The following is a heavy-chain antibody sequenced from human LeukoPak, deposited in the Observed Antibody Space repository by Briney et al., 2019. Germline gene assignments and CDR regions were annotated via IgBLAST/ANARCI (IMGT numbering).Heavy chain of an antibody. J-gene: IGHJ4*02. V-gene: IGHV3-48*01. Sequence: PGGSLRLSCAASGFTFSNYSMNWVRQAPGKGLEWVSYISSSSTIYYADSVKGRFTISRDNAKNSLYLQMNSLRAEDTAVYYCATGPNAYYYDSSGYPPPVKYWGQGTLVTVSS. CDR3: ATGPNAYYYDSSGYPPPVKY. CDR2: ISSSSTI. D-gene: IGHD3-22*01. CDR1: GFTFSNYS.